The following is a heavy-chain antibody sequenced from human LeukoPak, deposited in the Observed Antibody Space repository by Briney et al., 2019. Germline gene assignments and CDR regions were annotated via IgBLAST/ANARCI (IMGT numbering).Heavy chain of an antibody. V-gene: IGHV4-59*13. D-gene: IGHD5-18*01. CDR1: GGSISSYY. J-gene: IGHJ4*02. CDR2: IYYSGST. Sequence: SETLSLTCTVSGGSISSYYWSWIRQPPGKGLEWIGYIYYSGSTNYNPSLKSRVTISVDTSKNQFSLKLSSVTAADTAVYYCARIGTAMIDYWGQGTLVTVSS. CDR3: ARIGTAMIDY.